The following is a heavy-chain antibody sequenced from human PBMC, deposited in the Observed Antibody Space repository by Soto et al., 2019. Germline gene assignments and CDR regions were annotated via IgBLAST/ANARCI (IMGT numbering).Heavy chain of an antibody. J-gene: IGHJ6*03. V-gene: IGHV3-13*01. CDR2: IGTAGDT. D-gene: IGHD2-15*01. CDR1: GFTFSSYD. Sequence: GGSLRLSCAASGFTFSSYDMHWVRQATGKGLEWVSAIGTAGDTYYQGSVKGRFTITRENAKNSLYLQMNSLRAGETAVYYCARAARHLVVVAANYYYYMDVWGKGTTVTVSS. CDR3: ARAARHLVVVAANYYYYMDV.